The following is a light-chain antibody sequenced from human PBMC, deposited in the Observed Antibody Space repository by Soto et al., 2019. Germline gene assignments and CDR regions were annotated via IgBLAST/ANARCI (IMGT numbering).Light chain of an antibody. CDR3: QSYDSSLRAWV. CDR1: SSDIGAGYD. J-gene: IGLJ3*02. CDR2: GNT. V-gene: IGLV1-40*01. Sequence: QSVLTQPPSVSGAPGQRVTISCSASSSDIGAGYDVHWYHHLPGTAPKLLIYGNTNRPSGISDRFSASKSGSSASLAITGLQAEDEADYYCQSYDSSLRAWVFGGGTKLTVL.